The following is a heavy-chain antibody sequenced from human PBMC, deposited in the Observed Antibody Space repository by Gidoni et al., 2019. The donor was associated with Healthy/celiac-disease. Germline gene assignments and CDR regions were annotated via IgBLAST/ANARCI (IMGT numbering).Heavy chain of an antibody. CDR1: GFTFGDYA. CDR2: IRSKAYGGTT. J-gene: IGHJ4*02. Sequence: EVQLVESGGGLVQPGRSLRLSCTASGFTFGDYAMSWFRQAPGKGLEWVGFIRSKAYGGTTEYAASVKGRFTISRDDSKSIAYLQMNSLKTEDTAVYYCTRDPRDDSQSRDYWGQGTLVTVSS. CDR3: TRDPRDDSQSRDY. V-gene: IGHV3-49*03. D-gene: IGHD3-22*01.